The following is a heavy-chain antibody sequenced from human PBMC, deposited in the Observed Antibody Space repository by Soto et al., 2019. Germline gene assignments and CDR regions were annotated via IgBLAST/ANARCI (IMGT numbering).Heavy chain of an antibody. CDR2: IKQDGSEK. Sequence: PGGSLRLSCAASGFTFSSYWMSWVRQAPGKGLEWVANIKQDGSEKYYVYSVKSRFTISRDTAKNSLYLQMNSLRAEDTAVYYCAREYRGDSLYYYYYYGMDVWGQGTTVTVSS. CDR3: AREYRGDSLYYYYYYGMDV. J-gene: IGHJ6*02. V-gene: IGHV3-7*01. D-gene: IGHD6-13*01. CDR1: GFTFSSYW.